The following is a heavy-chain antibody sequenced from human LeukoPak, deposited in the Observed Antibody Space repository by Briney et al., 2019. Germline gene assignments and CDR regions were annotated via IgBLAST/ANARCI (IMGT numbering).Heavy chain of an antibody. V-gene: IGHV4-61*02. J-gene: IGHJ4*02. CDR2: IYTSGST. D-gene: IGHD5-12*01. CDR3: ARDGYSGNDGL. Sequence: SETLSLTCTVSGGSISSGSYYWSWIRQPAGKGLEWIGRIYTSGSTNYNPSLKSRVTISVDTSKNQFSLKLSSVTAADTAVYYCARDGYSGNDGLWGQGTLVTVSS. CDR1: GGSISSGSYY.